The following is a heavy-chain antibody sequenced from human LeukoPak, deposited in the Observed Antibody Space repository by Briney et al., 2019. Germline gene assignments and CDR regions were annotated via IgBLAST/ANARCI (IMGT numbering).Heavy chain of an antibody. CDR3: AKEGQPVHWTYDY. V-gene: IGHV3-53*01. J-gene: IGHJ4*02. CDR2: IYSGGST. CDR1: GFTVSSNY. Sequence: GGSLRLSCAASGFTVSSNYMSWVRQAPGKGLEWVSVIYSGGSTYYADSVKGRFTISRDNSKNTLYLQMNSLRAEDTAVYYCAKEGQPVHWTYDYWGQGTLVTVSS. D-gene: IGHD6-6*01.